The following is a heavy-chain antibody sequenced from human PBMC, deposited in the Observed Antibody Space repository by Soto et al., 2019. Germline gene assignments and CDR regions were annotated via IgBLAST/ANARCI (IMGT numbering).Heavy chain of an antibody. CDR2: ISYDGSNK. Sequence: QVQLVESGGGVVQPGRSLRLSCAASGFTFSSYGMHWVRQAPGKGLEWVAVISYDGSNKYYADSVKGRFTISRDNSKNTLYLQMNSLRAEDMAVYYCAKESPIAGPAVDYWGQGTLVTVSS. D-gene: IGHD6-13*01. CDR3: AKESPIAGPAVDY. J-gene: IGHJ4*02. V-gene: IGHV3-30*18. CDR1: GFTFSSYG.